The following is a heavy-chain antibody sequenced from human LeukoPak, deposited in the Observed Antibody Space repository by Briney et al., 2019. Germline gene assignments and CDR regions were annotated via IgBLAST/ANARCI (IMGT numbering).Heavy chain of an antibody. CDR1: GCSISRGYH. V-gene: IGHV4-38-2*01. J-gene: IGHJ4*02. CDR2: IHHSGST. CDR3: ARVPSNPDY. Sequence: SETLSLTCAVSGCSISRGYHWGWIRQPPGKVLEWIGSIHHSGSTYYNSSLKSLATISVDTSKNQFSLQRSSVTAAATAVYCLARVPSNPDYSGQPTL. D-gene: IGHD1-14*01.